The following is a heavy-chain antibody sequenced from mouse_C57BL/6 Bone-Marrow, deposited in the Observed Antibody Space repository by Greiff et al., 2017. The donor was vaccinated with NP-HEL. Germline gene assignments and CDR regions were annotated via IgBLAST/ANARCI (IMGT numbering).Heavy chain of an antibody. D-gene: IGHD1-1*01. J-gene: IGHJ3*01. CDR3: ARGGYYGL. CDR1: GFTFSDYY. CDR2: ISNGGGST. Sequence: EVKLMESGGGLVQPGGSLKLSCAASGFTFSDYYMYWVRQIPEKRLEWVAYISNGGGSTYYPDTVKGRFTISRDNAKNTLYLQMSRLKSEDTAMYYCARGGYYGLWGQGTLVTVSA. V-gene: IGHV5-12*01.